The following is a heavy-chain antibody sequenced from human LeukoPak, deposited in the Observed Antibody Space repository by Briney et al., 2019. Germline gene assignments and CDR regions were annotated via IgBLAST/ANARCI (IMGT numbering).Heavy chain of an antibody. CDR3: ARDLSYYDSSGYYYGDYYYGMDV. CDR2: IYYSGST. Sequence: SETLSLTCTVSGGSISSYYWSWIRQPPGKGLEWIGYIYYSGSTYYNPSLKSRVTISVDTSKNQFSLKLSSVTAADTAVYYCARDLSYYDSSGYYYGDYYYGMDVWGQGTTVTVSS. J-gene: IGHJ6*02. CDR1: GGSISSYY. D-gene: IGHD3-22*01. V-gene: IGHV4-59*12.